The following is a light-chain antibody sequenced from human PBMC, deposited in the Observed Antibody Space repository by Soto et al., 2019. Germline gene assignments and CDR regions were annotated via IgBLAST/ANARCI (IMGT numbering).Light chain of an antibody. CDR1: QGISSY. V-gene: IGKV1-8*01. CDR3: QQSYSYPWT. CDR2: AAS. J-gene: IGKJ1*01. Sequence: AIRMTQSPSSFSASTGERVTITCRASQGISSYLAWYQQKPGKAPTILLYAASTLQSGVPSRFSGSGSGTDFTLTISCLQSEDFATDYCQQSYSYPWTFGQGTKVEIK.